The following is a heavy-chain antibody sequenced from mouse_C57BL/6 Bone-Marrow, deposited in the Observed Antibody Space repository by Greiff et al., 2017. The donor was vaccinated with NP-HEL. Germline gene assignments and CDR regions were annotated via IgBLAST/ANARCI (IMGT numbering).Heavy chain of an antibody. Sequence: EVQLQQSGPELVKPGASVKMSCKASGYTFTDYNMHWVKQSHGKSLEWIGYINPNNGGTSYNQKFKGKATLTVNTSSSTAYMELRSLTSEDSAVYYCAYYYGSYYYAMDYWGQGTSVTVSS. CDR2: INPNNGGT. CDR1: GYTFTDYN. CDR3: AYYYGSYYYAMDY. J-gene: IGHJ4*01. D-gene: IGHD1-1*01. V-gene: IGHV1-22*01.